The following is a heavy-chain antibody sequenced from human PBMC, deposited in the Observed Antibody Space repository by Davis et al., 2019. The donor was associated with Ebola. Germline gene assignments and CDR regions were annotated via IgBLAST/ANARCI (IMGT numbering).Heavy chain of an antibody. D-gene: IGHD6-6*01. CDR3: AKGVAAHAYYYYGMDV. Sequence: GESLKISCAASGFTFSDYYMSWVRQAPGKGLEWVSGTNSGGGETYYSDSVKGRFTISRDNSKNTLYLQMNSLRAEDTAVYYCAKGVAAHAYYYYGMDVWGKGTTVTVSS. CDR1: GFTFSDYY. J-gene: IGHJ6*04. V-gene: IGHV3-23*01. CDR2: TNSGGGET.